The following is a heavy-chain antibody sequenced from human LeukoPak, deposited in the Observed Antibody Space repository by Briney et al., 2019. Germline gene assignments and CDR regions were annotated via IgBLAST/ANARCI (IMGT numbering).Heavy chain of an antibody. CDR3: ARQAGPYCTSTSCYLDY. J-gene: IGHJ4*02. Sequence: SETLSHTCTVSGGSISSYYWSWIRQPPGKGLEWIGYIYYSGSTNYNPSLKSRVTISVDTSKNQFSLKLSSVTAADTAVYYCARQAGPYCTSTSCYLDYWGQGTPVTVSS. CDR1: GGSISSYY. CDR2: IYYSGST. V-gene: IGHV4-59*08. D-gene: IGHD2-2*01.